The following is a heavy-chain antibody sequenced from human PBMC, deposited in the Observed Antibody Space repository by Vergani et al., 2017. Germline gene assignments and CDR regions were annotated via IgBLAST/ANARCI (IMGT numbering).Heavy chain of an antibody. CDR2: IYTRGST. V-gene: IGHV4-61*02. CDR3: ARESDTFLEWSGRVRYGMDV. Sequence: QVQLQQWGAGLLKPSQTLSLTCTVSGGSISSGSYYWSWLRQPAGKGLEWIGRIYTRGSTNYNPSLQSRVTISVDTSKNPFSLKLSSVTAADTAVYYCARESDTFLEWSGRVRYGMDVWGQGTTVTVSS. CDR1: GGSISSGSYY. J-gene: IGHJ6*02. D-gene: IGHD3-3*01.